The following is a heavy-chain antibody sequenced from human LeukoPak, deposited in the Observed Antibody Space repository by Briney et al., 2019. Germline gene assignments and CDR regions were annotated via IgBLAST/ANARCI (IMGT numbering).Heavy chain of an antibody. V-gene: IGHV3-7*05. CDR2: IKQDGSEK. Sequence: GGSLRLSCAASRFTFSSYWMTWVRQAPGKGLEWVANIKQDGSEKYYVGSVKGRFTISRDNTKSLLYLQMNSLRAEDTAVYYCAREGGYGGVFDYWGQGTLVTVSS. CDR1: RFTFSSYW. J-gene: IGHJ4*02. CDR3: AREGGYGGVFDY. D-gene: IGHD5-12*01.